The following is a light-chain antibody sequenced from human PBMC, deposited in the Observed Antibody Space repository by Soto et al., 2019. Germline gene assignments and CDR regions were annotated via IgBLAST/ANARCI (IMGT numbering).Light chain of an antibody. Sequence: DIQITQSPSTLSASVADRVTITFRSSQSISSWLAWYQQKPGKAPKLLIYDASSLERGVPSRFSGSGSGTEFTLTISSLQTDDFATYFCKQYNSYASTFGKGTKVDIK. CDR2: DAS. CDR1: QSISSW. V-gene: IGKV1-5*01. CDR3: KQYNSYAST. J-gene: IGKJ1*01.